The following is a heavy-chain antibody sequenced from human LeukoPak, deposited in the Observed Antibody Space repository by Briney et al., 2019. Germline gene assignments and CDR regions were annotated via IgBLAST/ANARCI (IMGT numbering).Heavy chain of an antibody. CDR1: GGSFSGYY. CDR2: INHSGST. Sequence: SETLSLTCAVHGGSFSGYYWSWIRQPPGKGLEWIGEINHSGSTNYNPSLKSRVTISVDTSKNQFSLKLSSVTAADTAVYYCAREGILTGYYRAPDYWGQGTLVTVSS. D-gene: IGHD3-9*01. V-gene: IGHV4-34*01. J-gene: IGHJ4*02. CDR3: AREGILTGYYRAPDY.